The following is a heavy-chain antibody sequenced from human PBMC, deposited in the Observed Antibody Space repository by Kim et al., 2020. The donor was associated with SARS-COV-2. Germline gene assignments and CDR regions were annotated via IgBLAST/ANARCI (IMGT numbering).Heavy chain of an antibody. CDR3: TTAFTVTYYYYGMDV. D-gene: IGHD4-17*01. Sequence: GGSLRLSCAASGFTFSNAWMSWVRQAPGKGLEWVGRIKSKTDGGTTDYAAPVKGRFTISRDDSKNTLYLQMNSLKTEDTAVYYCTTAFTVTYYYYGMDVWGQGTTVTVSS. CDR1: GFTFSNAW. CDR2: IKSKTDGGTT. V-gene: IGHV3-15*01. J-gene: IGHJ6*02.